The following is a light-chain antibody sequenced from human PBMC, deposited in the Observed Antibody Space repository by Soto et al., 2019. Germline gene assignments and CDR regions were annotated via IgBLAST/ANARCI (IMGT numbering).Light chain of an antibody. J-gene: IGKJ1*01. CDR1: QGISSY. Sequence: DIQLTQSPSFLSASLGDRVTITCRASQGISSYLAWYQQKPGKAPKLLIYAASTLQSGVPSRFSGSGSGTEFTLTISSLQPEDFATYYCQQYSGYSRTFGQGTKVDIK. CDR2: AAS. CDR3: QQYSGYSRT. V-gene: IGKV1-9*01.